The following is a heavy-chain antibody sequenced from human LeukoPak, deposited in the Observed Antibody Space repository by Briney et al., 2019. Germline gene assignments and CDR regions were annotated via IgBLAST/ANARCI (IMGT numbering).Heavy chain of an antibody. D-gene: IGHD4-17*01. Sequence: ASVRVSCTPSGYTFTSYGISWVSQAPGQGLECMGWSSAYNGNKNYAQKLQGRVNMTTDTSTSTAYMELRSVRSDDTGVYYCARGDDYGDLYFDDWGQGTLVTVSS. CDR1: GYTFTSYG. V-gene: IGHV1-18*04. CDR2: SSAYNGNK. CDR3: ARGDDYGDLYFDD. J-gene: IGHJ4*02.